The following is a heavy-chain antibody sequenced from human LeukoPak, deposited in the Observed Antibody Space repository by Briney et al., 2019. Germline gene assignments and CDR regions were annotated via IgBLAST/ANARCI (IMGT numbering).Heavy chain of an antibody. CDR2: IKQDGSEK. V-gene: IGHV3-7*01. CDR3: ARVPATIDY. J-gene: IGHJ4*02. CDR1: GFTFSSYW. Sequence: GGSLRLSCAAFGFTFSSYWMSWVRQAPGKGLEWVANIKQDGSEKYYVDSVKGRFTISRDNAKNSLYLQMNSLRAEDTAVYYCARVPATIDYWGQGTLVTVSS.